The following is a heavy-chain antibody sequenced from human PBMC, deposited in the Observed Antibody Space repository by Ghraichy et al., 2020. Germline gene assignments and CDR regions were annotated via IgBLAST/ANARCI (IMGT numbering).Heavy chain of an antibody. V-gene: IGHV4-39*07. CDR1: GGSISSSSYY. D-gene: IGHD3-10*01. Sequence: GSLRLSCTVSGGSISSSSYYWGWIRQPPGKGLEWIGEINHSGSTNYNPSLKSRVTISVDTSKNQFSLKLSSVTAADTAVYYCASHYYGSGSYYKDYWGQGTLVTVSS. CDR2: INHSGST. CDR3: ASHYYGSGSYYKDY. J-gene: IGHJ4*02.